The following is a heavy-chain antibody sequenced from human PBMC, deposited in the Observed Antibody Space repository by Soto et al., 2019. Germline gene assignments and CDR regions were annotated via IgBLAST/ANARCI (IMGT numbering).Heavy chain of an antibody. V-gene: IGHV1-2*04. Sequence: QVQLVQSGAEVKKPGASVKVSCKASGYTFTGYYMHWVRQAPGQGLEWMGWINPNSGGTNYAQKFQGWVTMTRDTSISTAYMELSRLRSDDTAVYYCARTADYYGSVGDAFDIWGQGTMVTVSS. CDR2: INPNSGGT. CDR3: ARTADYYGSVGDAFDI. CDR1: GYTFTGYY. J-gene: IGHJ3*02. D-gene: IGHD3-10*01.